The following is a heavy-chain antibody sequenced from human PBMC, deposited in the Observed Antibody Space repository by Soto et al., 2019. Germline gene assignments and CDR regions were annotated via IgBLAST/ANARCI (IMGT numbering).Heavy chain of an antibody. Sequence: GASVKVSCKASGYTFTSYDINWVRQATGQGLEWMGWMNPNSGNTGYAQKLQGRVTMTRNTSISTAYMELSSLRSEDTAVYYCARAQYSSSWSPLYYYYMDVWGKGTTVTVSS. CDR3: ARAQYSSSWSPLYYYYMDV. CDR2: MNPNSGNT. J-gene: IGHJ6*03. CDR1: GYTFTSYD. V-gene: IGHV1-8*01. D-gene: IGHD6-13*01.